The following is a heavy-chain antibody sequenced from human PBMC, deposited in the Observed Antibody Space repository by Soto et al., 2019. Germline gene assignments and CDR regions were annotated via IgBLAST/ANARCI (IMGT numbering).Heavy chain of an antibody. CDR3: ARVGLWFGDRQLMLDV. Sequence: GGSLRLSCAASGFTFRSYNMNWVRQAPGRGLEWVSFISSSSTYIYYGDSVKGRFTISRDNAENSLYLQMESLRAEDTAVYYCARVGLWFGDRQLMLDVWGLGATVTVS. CDR2: ISSSSTYI. V-gene: IGHV3-21*06. CDR1: GFTFRSYN. D-gene: IGHD3-10*01. J-gene: IGHJ6*02.